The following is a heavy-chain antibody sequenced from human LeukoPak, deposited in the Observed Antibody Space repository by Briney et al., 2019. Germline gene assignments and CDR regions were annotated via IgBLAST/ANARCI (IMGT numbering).Heavy chain of an antibody. CDR3: ARRRDYVDY. Sequence: GGSLRLSCAGSGFTFSNNAMNWVRHAPREGLEWVSYISSSSSTIYYADSVKGRFTTSIDTAKNSLYLQMNSLRVEDTAVYYCARRRDYVDYWGQGTLVTVSS. V-gene: IGHV3-48*01. J-gene: IGHJ4*02. CDR1: GFTFSNNA. CDR2: ISSSSSTI.